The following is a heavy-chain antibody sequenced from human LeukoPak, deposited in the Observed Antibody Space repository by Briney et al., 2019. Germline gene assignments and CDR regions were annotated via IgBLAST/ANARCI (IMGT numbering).Heavy chain of an antibody. J-gene: IGHJ4*02. V-gene: IGHV4-61*01. CDR2: IYYSGST. Sequence: KPSETLSLTCTVSGGSVSSGSYYWSWIRQPPGKGLEWIGYIYYSGSTNYNPSLKSRVTISVDTSKNQFSLKLSSVTAADTAVYYYARGGYGEYYYDSSGYYLFDYWGQGTLVTVSS. CDR1: GGSVSSGSYY. CDR3: ARGGYGEYYYDSSGYYLFDY. D-gene: IGHD3-22*01.